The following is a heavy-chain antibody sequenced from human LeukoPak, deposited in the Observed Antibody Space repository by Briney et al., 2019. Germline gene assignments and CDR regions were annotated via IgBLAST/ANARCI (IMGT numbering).Heavy chain of an antibody. V-gene: IGHV3-30*18. CDR3: AKVRAVAAPFDY. D-gene: IGHD6-19*01. Sequence: GRSLRLSCAASGFTFSSYGMHWVRQAPGKGLEWVAVISYDGSNKYYADSVKGRFTISRDNSKNTLYLQMNSLRAEDTAVYYCAKVRAVAAPFDYWGQGTLVTVSS. J-gene: IGHJ4*02. CDR1: GFTFSSYG. CDR2: ISYDGSNK.